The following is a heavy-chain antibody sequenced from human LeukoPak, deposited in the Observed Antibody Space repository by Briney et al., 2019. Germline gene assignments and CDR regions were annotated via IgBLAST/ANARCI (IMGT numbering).Heavy chain of an antibody. CDR3: ARHTGGSYYEGFDY. D-gene: IGHD1-26*01. CDR1: SGSISTSNYY. V-gene: IGHV4-39*07. Sequence: SETLSLTCTVSSGSISTSNYYWGWVRQPPGKALEWIGNIFYSGSTYYSPSLKSRVTISLDTSRNQFSLKLNSVTAADTAVYYCARHTGGSYYEGFDYWGQGTLVTVSS. CDR2: IFYSGST. J-gene: IGHJ4*02.